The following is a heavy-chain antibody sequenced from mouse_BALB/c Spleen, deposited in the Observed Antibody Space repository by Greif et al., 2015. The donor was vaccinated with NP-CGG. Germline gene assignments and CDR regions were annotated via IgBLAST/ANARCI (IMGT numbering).Heavy chain of an antibody. D-gene: IGHD2-2*01. CDR1: GFSLTSYG. CDR2: IWGDGST. CDR3: AKGYHLDY. J-gene: IGHJ2*01. Sequence: QVHVKQSGPGLVAPSQSLSITCPVSGFSLTSYGVSWVRQPPGMGLEWLGVIWGDGSTNYHSARISRLSISKDNSKSQFYLKLNSLQTDDTATYYCAKGYHLDYWGQSTTLTVAS. V-gene: IGHV2-3*01.